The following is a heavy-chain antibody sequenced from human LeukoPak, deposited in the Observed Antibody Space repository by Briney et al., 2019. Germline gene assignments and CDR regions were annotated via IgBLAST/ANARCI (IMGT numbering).Heavy chain of an antibody. CDR1: GGSISSSSYY. Sequence: SETLSLTCTVSGGSISSSSYYWGWIRQPPGKGLEWIGTIFYTGNTFYNPSLKSRVTMSVDTSKNHLYLKLSSVTAADTAVYYCARGVLLWFGPRGAFDPWGQGTLVTVSS. CDR3: ARGVLLWFGPRGAFDP. J-gene: IGHJ5*02. D-gene: IGHD3-10*01. CDR2: IFYTGNT. V-gene: IGHV4-39*02.